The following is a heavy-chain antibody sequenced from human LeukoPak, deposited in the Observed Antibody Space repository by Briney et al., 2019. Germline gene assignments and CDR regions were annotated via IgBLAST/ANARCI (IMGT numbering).Heavy chain of an antibody. V-gene: IGHV4-39*02. J-gene: IGHJ4*02. Sequence: SETLSLTCTVSGDSISRSTYYWAWIRQSPGKGLEWIGSVYYGRSPYFNPSLESRATISVDTSKNHFSLKMSSVTAADTAVYYCARSSGTGTFSYWGQGTLVTVSS. CDR1: GDSISRSTYY. CDR2: VYYGRSP. CDR3: ARSSGTGTFSY. D-gene: IGHD6-25*01.